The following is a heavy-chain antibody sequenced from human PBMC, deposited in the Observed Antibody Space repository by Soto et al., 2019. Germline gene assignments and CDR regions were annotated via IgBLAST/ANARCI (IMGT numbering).Heavy chain of an antibody. V-gene: IGHV4-61*08. CDR2: VYYGGNT. J-gene: IGHJ5*02. Sequence: PSETLSLTCVVSGDSVSSGDYYWTWIRQPPGQGLEWIGHVYYGGNTNYNPSLKSRVSIAVQTAKNQYSLNLKSVTAADTAVYYCARVPVDTSMIYWIDPWGQGIRVTVSS. CDR1: GDSVSSGDYY. CDR3: ARVPVDTSMIYWIDP. D-gene: IGHD5-18*01.